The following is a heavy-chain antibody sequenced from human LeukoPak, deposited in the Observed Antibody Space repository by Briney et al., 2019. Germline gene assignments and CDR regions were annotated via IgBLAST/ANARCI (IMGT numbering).Heavy chain of an antibody. Sequence: GGSLRLXCAASGFTVSSNYMSWVRQAPGKGLEWVSVIYSGGSTYYADSVKGRFTISRDNSKNTLYLQMNSLRAEDTAVYYCARGYYDSSGYYAYYFDYWGQGTLVTVSS. J-gene: IGHJ4*02. CDR1: GFTVSSNY. CDR2: IYSGGST. D-gene: IGHD3-22*01. V-gene: IGHV3-53*01. CDR3: ARGYYDSSGYYAYYFDY.